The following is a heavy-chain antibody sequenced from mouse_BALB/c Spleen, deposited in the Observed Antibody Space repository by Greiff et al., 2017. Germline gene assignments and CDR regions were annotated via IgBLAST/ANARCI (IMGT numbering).Heavy chain of an antibody. J-gene: IGHJ2*01. CDR3: ARWGGNYVVDY. D-gene: IGHD2-1*01. CDR1: GYSITSDYA. V-gene: IGHV3-2*02. CDR2: ISYSGST. Sequence: EVQLQESGPGLVKPSQSLSLTCTVTGYSITSDYAWNWIRQFPGNKLEWMGYISYSGSTSYNPSLKSRISITRDTSKNQFFLQLNSVTTEDTATYYCARWGGNYVVDYWGQGTTLTVSS.